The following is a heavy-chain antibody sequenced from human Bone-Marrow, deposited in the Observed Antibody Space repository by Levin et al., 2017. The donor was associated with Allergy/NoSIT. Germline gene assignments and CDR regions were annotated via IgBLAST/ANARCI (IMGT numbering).Heavy chain of an antibody. D-gene: IGHD2-2*01. CDR1: VFSLFRCGSY. V-gene: IGHV4-31*03. CDR3: GRGGTSTRRIDY. J-gene: IGHJ4*02. CDR2: IYYSGST. Sequence: PSSPLSLPFPFSVFSLFRCGSYWNWIRQHAGTGLEWIGYIYYSGSTYYNPSLKSRVTLSVDTSKNQFSLNLSSVTAADTAVYYCGRGGTSTRRIDYWGQGTLVTVSS.